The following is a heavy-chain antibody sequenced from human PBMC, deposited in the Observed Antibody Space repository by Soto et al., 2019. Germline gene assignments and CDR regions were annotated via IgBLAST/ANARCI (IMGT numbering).Heavy chain of an antibody. D-gene: IGHD3-3*01. V-gene: IGHV1-18*01. J-gene: IGHJ6*02. CDR2: ISAYNGNT. CDR1: GYTSTSYG. Sequence: ASVKVSCKASGYTSTSYGISWVRQAPGQGLEWMGWISAYNGNTNYAQKLQGRVTMTTDTSTSTAYMELRSLRSDDTAVYYCARGSYDFWSGDYGMDVWGQGTTVTVSS. CDR3: ARGSYDFWSGDYGMDV.